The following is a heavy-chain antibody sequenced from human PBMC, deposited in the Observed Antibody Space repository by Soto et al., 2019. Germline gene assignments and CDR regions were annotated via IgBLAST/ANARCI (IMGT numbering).Heavy chain of an antibody. CDR2: ISDSGGST. J-gene: IGHJ4*02. CDR3: ARSSPFDY. V-gene: IGHV3-23*01. CDR1: GFTFSSYA. D-gene: IGHD6-13*01. Sequence: VGSLRLSCAASGFTFSSYAMSWVRQAPGKGLEWVSTISDSGGSTYYADSVKGRFTISRDISKNTLNLQMNSLRAEDTAVYYCARSSPFDYWGQGTLVTVSS.